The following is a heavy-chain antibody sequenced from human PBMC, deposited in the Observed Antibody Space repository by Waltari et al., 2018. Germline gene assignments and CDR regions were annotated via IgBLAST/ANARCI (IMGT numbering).Heavy chain of an antibody. CDR1: GGSNSSGDYF. CDR2: IYYSGST. CDR3: ASLLTGIDY. D-gene: IGHD7-27*01. J-gene: IGHJ4*02. V-gene: IGHV4-30-4*08. Sequence: QLQLQQSCSGPVTPSKTLSPTGTLTGGSNSSGDYFWNWIRQPPGKGLEWIGYIYYSGSTYYNPSLKSRVTISVDTSKNQFSLKLTSVTAADTAVYYCASLLTGIDYWGQGTLVTVSS.